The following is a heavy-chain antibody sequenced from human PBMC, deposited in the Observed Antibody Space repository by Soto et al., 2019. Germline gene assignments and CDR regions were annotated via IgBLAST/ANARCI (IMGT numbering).Heavy chain of an antibody. CDR1: GFTFSNYV. V-gene: IGHV3-74*01. D-gene: IGHD3-3*01. CDR2: VSHDGSTT. CDR3: ARDLDWVLYDY. J-gene: IGHJ4*02. Sequence: PGGSLRLSCAASGFTFSNYVMHWVRQAPGKGLVWVSRVSHDGSTTSYADSVKGRFTISRDNSKNTLYLQMNSLRDEDTAVYYCARDLDWVLYDYCGQGTPVTSPQ.